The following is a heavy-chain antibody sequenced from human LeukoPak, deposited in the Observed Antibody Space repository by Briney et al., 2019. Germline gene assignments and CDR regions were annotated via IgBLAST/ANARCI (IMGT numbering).Heavy chain of an antibody. CDR1: GGSFSSYY. CDR2: IYYSGST. D-gene: IGHD5-18*01. Sequence: PSETLSLTCAVYGGSFSSYYWGWIRQPPGKGLEWIGSIYYSGSTYYNPSLKSRVTISVDTSKNQFSLKLSSVTAADTAVYYCARVGVDTAMVIGGFDYWGQGTLVTVSS. CDR3: ARVGVDTAMVIGGFDY. J-gene: IGHJ4*02. V-gene: IGHV4-39*07.